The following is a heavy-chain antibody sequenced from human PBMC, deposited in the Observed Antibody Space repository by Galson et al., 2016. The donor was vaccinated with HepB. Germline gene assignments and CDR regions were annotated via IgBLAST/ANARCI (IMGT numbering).Heavy chain of an antibody. CDR1: GFTFSSYT. CDR3: ARDIITRLSVNYYGMDV. J-gene: IGHJ6*02. CDR2: ISSSSTYI. V-gene: IGHV3-21*01. D-gene: IGHD3-16*01. Sequence: SLRLSCAASGFTFSSYTMNWVRQAPGKGLEWVSSISSSSTYIYYADSLKGRFTISRDDAKNSLYLQMNSLRAEDTAVYYCARDIITRLSVNYYGMDVWGQGTTVTVSS.